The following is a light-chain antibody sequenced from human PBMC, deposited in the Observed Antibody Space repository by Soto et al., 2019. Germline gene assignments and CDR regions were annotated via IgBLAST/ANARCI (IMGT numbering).Light chain of an antibody. CDR1: QSISSY. J-gene: IGKJ1*01. V-gene: IGKV1-39*01. CDR3: QQYNSYWT. Sequence: DIQMTQSPSSLSASVGDRVTITCRASQSISSYLNWYQQKPGKAPKLLIYAASSLQSGVPSRFSGSGSGTEFTLTISSRQPDDFATYYCQQYNSYWTSGQGIKVDI. CDR2: AAS.